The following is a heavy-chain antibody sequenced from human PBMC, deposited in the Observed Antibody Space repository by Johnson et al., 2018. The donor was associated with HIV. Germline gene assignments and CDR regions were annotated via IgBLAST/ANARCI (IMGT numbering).Heavy chain of an antibody. D-gene: IGHD6-13*01. CDR1: GFTFTNHA. CDR3: ARGVYSSSWYGAFDI. V-gene: IGHV3-23*04. Sequence: VQLVESGGGVVQPGRSLRLSCAASGFTFTNHAMDWVRQAPGKGLEWVSGTSWNSGSTYYVDSVKGRFTISRDNSKNTLYLQMNSLRAEDTAVYYCARGVYSSSWYGAFDIWGQGTMVTVSS. J-gene: IGHJ3*02. CDR2: TSWNSGST.